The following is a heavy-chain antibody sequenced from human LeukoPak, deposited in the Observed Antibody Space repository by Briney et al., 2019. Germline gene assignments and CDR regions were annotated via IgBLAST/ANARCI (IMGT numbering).Heavy chain of an antibody. D-gene: IGHD2-2*01. CDR3: AREGRGYCSSTSCEYYYMDV. Sequence: SETLSLTCTVSGGSISSYYWSWLRQPPGKGLEWVGYIYYSGSTNYNPSLKSRVTISVDTSKNQFSLKLSSVTAADTAVYYCAREGRGYCSSTSCEYYYMDVWGKGTTVTISS. CDR1: GGSISSYY. V-gene: IGHV4-59*01. CDR2: IYYSGST. J-gene: IGHJ6*03.